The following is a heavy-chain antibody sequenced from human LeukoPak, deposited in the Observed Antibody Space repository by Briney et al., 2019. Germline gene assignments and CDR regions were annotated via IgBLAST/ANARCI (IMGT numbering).Heavy chain of an antibody. V-gene: IGHV1-69*13. CDR2: IIPIFGTA. J-gene: IGHJ6*04. Sequence: SVKVSCKASGGTFSSYAISWVRQAPGQGLEWMGGIIPIFGTANYAQKFQGRVTITADESTSTAYMELGSLRSEDTAVYYCATNKPQGVVVPAAIYYYYYGMDVWGKGTTVTVSS. D-gene: IGHD2-2*01. CDR3: ATNKPQGVVVPAAIYYYYYGMDV. CDR1: GGTFSSYA.